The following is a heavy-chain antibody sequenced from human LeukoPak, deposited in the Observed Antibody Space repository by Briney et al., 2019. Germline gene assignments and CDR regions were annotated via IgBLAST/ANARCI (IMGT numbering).Heavy chain of an antibody. CDR1: GFTFGSFE. D-gene: IGHD5-18*01. CDR3: VKDHRGYDNAHGFDF. V-gene: IGHV3-48*03. J-gene: IGHJ4*02. CDR2: ISNVGATI. Sequence: GGSLRLSREASGFTFGSFEMNWVRQAPGKGLEWVSYISNVGATIYYADSVKGRFTISRDNSKNSLFLQMNSLRAEDTAVYFCVKDHRGYDNAHGFDFWGQGTLVTVSS.